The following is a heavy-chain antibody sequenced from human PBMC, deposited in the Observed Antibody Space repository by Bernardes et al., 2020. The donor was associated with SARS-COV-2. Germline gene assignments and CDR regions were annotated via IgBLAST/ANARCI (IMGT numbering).Heavy chain of an antibody. V-gene: IGHV1-2*02. J-gene: IGHJ4*02. CDR1: GYIFIDYY. D-gene: IGHD3-10*01. CDR3: ARAVTVIRGVIEDL. Sequence: ASMKVSCKASGYIFIDYYIHWVRQSPGQGLEWMGWINPNNGATNYAQKFQGRVTLTRDRSSRSAYMELSSLTSDDTALYYCARAVTVIRGVIEDLWGQGTLVTVSS. CDR2: INPNNGAT.